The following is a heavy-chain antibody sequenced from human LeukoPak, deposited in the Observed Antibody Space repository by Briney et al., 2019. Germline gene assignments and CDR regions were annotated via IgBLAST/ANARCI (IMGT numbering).Heavy chain of an antibody. Sequence: SETLSLTCAVSGYSMSSGYYWGWIRQPPGKGLEWIGSIYHSGSSYYNPALKSRVTISVDTSKNQFSLKLSSVTAADTAVYYCARQACSGGSCIDYWGQGTLVTVSS. CDR3: ARQACSGGSCIDY. CDR2: IYHSGSS. J-gene: IGHJ4*02. D-gene: IGHD2-15*01. CDR1: GYSMSSGYY. V-gene: IGHV4-38-2*01.